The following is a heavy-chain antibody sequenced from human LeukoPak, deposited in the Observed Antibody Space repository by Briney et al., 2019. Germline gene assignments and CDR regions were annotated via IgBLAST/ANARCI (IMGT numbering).Heavy chain of an antibody. V-gene: IGHV3-30*18. CDR2: ISYDGSNK. Sequence: PGGSLRLSCAASGFTFSSYGMHWVRQAPGKGLEWVAVISYDGSNKYYADSVKGRFTISRDNSKNTLYPQMNSLRAEDTAVYYCAKDRGSGYDYYYYYGMDVWGQGTTVTVSS. D-gene: IGHD5-12*01. CDR1: GFTFSSYG. J-gene: IGHJ6*02. CDR3: AKDRGSGYDYYYYYGMDV.